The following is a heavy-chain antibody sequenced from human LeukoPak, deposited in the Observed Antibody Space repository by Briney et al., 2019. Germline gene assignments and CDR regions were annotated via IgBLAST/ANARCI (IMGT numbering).Heavy chain of an antibody. CDR2: VYQSGST. CDR1: GGSISRSNYY. V-gene: IGHV4-39*01. J-gene: IGHJ4*02. Sequence: KPSETLSLTCTVSGGSISRSNYYWDWIRQPPGKGLEWIGSVYQSGSTYYNPSLKSRVTISADTSKNQFSLKLSSVTAADTAVYFCATGGGLAVPHIWGQGTLVTVSS. D-gene: IGHD2-21*01. CDR3: ATGGGLAVPHI.